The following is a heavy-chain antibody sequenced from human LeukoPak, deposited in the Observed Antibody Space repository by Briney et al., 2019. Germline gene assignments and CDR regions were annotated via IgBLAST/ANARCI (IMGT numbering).Heavy chain of an antibody. Sequence: PSETLSLTCAVSGGSISSSNWWSWVRQPPGKGLEWIGEIYHSGSTNYNPPLKSRVTISVDKSKNQFSLKLSSVTAADTAVYYCARVNYGSATKEDYWGQGTLVTVSS. CDR2: IYHSGST. J-gene: IGHJ4*02. D-gene: IGHD3-10*01. CDR3: ARVNYGSATKEDY. V-gene: IGHV4-4*02. CDR1: GGSISSSNW.